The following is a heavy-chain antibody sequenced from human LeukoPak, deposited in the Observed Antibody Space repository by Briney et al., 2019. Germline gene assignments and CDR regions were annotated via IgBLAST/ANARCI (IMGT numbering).Heavy chain of an antibody. Sequence: PSETLSLTCTVSGSSISSYYWSWIRQPPGKGLEWIGYIYYSGSTNYNPSLKSRVTISVDTSKNQFSLKLSSVTAADRAVYYCARSITMVRGATRAVWFDPWGQGTLVTVSS. D-gene: IGHD3-10*01. CDR1: GSSISSYY. J-gene: IGHJ5*02. CDR2: IYYSGST. CDR3: ARSITMVRGATRAVWFDP. V-gene: IGHV4-59*01.